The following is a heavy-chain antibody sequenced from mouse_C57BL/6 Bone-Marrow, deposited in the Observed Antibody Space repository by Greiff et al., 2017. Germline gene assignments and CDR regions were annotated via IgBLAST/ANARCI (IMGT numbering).Heavy chain of an antibody. D-gene: IGHD4-1*01. CDR2: IYPGDGDT. Sequence: QVHVKQSGPELVKPGASVKISCKASGYAFSSSWMNWVKQRPGKGLEWIGRIYPGDGDTNYNGKFKGKATLTADKSSSTAYMQLSSLTSEDSAVYFCARKLGGVYYAMDYWGQGTSVTVSS. CDR1: GYAFSSSW. V-gene: IGHV1-82*01. CDR3: ARKLGGVYYAMDY. J-gene: IGHJ4*01.